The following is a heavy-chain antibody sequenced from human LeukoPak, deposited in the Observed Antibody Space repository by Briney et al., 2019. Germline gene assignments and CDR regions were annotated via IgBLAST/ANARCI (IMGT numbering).Heavy chain of an antibody. V-gene: IGHV3-7*01. CDR1: GFTFSTSW. J-gene: IGHJ4*02. CDR2: IRQGGSSK. Sequence: PGGSLRLSCVASGFTFSTSWMTWVRQAPGKGLEWVANIRQGGSSKCYVDSVKGRFTISRDNAKNSLYLQMNSLRVEDTAVYYCARDLSYFDYWGQGALVTVSS. CDR3: ARDLSYFDY.